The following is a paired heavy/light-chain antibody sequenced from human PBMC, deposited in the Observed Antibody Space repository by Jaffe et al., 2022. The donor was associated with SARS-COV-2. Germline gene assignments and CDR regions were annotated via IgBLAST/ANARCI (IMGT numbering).Heavy chain of an antibody. J-gene: IGHJ4*02. D-gene: IGHD6-13*01. CDR1: GGSISSSSYY. V-gene: IGHV4-39*01. Sequence: QLQLQESGPGLVKPSETLSLTCTVSGGSISSSSYYWVWIRQPPGKGLEWIGNIYYSGGTYYNPSLKSRVTISVETSKNQFSLKLSSVTAADTAVYYCATYITASVSFDHWGQGTLVTVSS. CDR3: ATYITASVSFDH. CDR2: IYYSGGT.
Light chain of an antibody. CDR2: EGS. J-gene: IGLJ1*01. CDR3: CSYAGRSTYV. V-gene: IGLV2-23*01. CDR1: SSDVGSYNL. Sequence: QSALTQPASVSGSPGQSITISCTGTSSDVGSYNLVSWYQQHPGKAPKLMIYEGSKRPSGVSNHFSGSKSGNTASLTISGLQAEDEADYYCCSYAGRSTYVFGTGTKVTVL.